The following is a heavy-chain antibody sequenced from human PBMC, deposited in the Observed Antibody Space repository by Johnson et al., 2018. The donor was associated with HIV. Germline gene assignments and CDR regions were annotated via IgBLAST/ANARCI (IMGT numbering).Heavy chain of an antibody. CDR3: ARDGRGEQLVDQGDAFDI. CDR2: INWNGGST. J-gene: IGHJ3*02. V-gene: IGHV3-20*04. Sequence: EMQLVESGGGVVQPGKSLTLSCVSSGLSFSNLGIHWVRQAPGKRPEWVSGINWNGGSTAYGDSVKGRFTISRDNAKNSLYLQMNSLRAEDTALYFCARDGRGEQLVDQGDAFDIWGQGTMVTVSS. CDR1: GLSFSNLG. D-gene: IGHD6-6*01.